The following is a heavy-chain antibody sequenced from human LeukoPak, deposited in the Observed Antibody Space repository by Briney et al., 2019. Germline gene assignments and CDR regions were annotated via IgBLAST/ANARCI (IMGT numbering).Heavy chain of an antibody. CDR3: TRGAGWLIDY. J-gene: IGHJ4*02. Sequence: PSETVSLTHTVSDDSISVYYRGWIRHPPGRGLEWIGYFHNSGTSTYNPSLKSRVTISADTSKNQFSLKLNSLTTADTAVYYCTRGAGWLIDYWGQGILVTVSS. CDR1: DDSISVYY. CDR2: FHNSGTS. V-gene: IGHV4-59*01. D-gene: IGHD3-16*01.